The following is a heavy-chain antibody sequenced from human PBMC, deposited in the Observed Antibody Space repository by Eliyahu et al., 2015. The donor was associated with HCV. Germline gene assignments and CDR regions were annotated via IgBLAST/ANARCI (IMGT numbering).Heavy chain of an antibody. V-gene: IGHV3-74*01. J-gene: IGHJ4*02. CDR1: GXXFSSYW. D-gene: IGHD2-2*01. CDR3: ARVPSRGYRDYFDY. Sequence: EVQLVESGGGLVQPXGSLSXXXAAXGXXFSSYWMXWVRQAPGKGLVCVSRINSDGSSTSYADSVKGRFTISRDNAKNTLYLQMNSLRAEDTAVYYCARVPSRGYRDYFDYWGQGTLVTVSS. CDR2: INSDGSST.